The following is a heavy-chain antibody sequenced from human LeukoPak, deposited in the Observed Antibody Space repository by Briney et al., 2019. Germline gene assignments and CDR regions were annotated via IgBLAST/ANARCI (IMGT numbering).Heavy chain of an antibody. CDR3: ARGCSSTSCYGFRRFDP. J-gene: IGHJ5*02. CDR2: ISAYNGNT. CDR1: GYTFTGYY. Sequence: ASVKVSCKASGYTFTGYYMHWVRQAPGQGLEWMGWISAYNGNTNYAQKLQGRVTMTTDTSTSTAYMELRSLRSDDTAVYYCARGCSSTSCYGFRRFDPWGQGTLVTVSS. V-gene: IGHV1-18*04. D-gene: IGHD2-2*01.